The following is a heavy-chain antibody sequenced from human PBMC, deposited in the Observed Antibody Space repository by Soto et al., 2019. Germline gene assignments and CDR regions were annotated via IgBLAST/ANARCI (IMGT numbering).Heavy chain of an antibody. Sequence: QVQLQQWGAGLLKPSETLSLTCAVYGGSFSGYQWTWIRQTPEMGPEWIGEINDSGNINYNPSLKSRVTILVDSAKTQISLRLSSVTAADTAVYYCARGLILWFGELSRRGGYCSYMDVWGKGTTVTVSS. J-gene: IGHJ6*03. CDR3: ARGLILWFGELSRRGGYCSYMDV. CDR2: INDSGNI. V-gene: IGHV4-34*02. D-gene: IGHD3-10*01. CDR1: GGSFSGYQ.